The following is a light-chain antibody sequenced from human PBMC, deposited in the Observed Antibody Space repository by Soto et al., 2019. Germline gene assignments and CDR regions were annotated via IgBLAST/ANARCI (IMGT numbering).Light chain of an antibody. CDR1: SSNIGSTS. V-gene: IGLV1-44*01. J-gene: IGLJ2*01. Sequence: QLVLTQPPSASGTPGQRIAISCSGSSSNIGSTSVHWYQQLPGTAPKLLIYNDNRRPSGVPERFSGSKSGTSASLAISGLQSEDEADYHCAAWDDSLNGVVFGGGTKLTVL. CDR2: NDN. CDR3: AAWDDSLNGVV.